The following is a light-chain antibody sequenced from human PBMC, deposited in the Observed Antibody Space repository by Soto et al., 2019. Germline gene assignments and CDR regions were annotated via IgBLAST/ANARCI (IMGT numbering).Light chain of an antibody. CDR1: QSVSID. Sequence: EIVMTQSPATLSVSPVEVASGCVRASQSVSIDLAWYQQTPGQAPRLLIYGASTRATGIPVRFSGSASGTEFTLTISSLQSEDFTVYYCQQYNKWPLTFGQGTKVDIK. V-gene: IGKV3-15*01. CDR3: QQYNKWPLT. J-gene: IGKJ1*01. CDR2: GAS.